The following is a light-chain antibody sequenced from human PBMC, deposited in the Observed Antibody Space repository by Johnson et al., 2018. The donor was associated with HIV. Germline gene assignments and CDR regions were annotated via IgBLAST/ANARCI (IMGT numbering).Light chain of an antibody. V-gene: IGLV1-51*01. Sequence: QSVLTQPPSVSAAPGQKVTISCSGSSSNIVNNYVSWYQHLPGTAPKLLIYDNNKRPSGIPDRFSGSKSGTSATLGITGLQTGDEADYYCGTWDNSLSAYVFGTGTKVTVL. CDR2: DNN. CDR3: GTWDNSLSAYV. J-gene: IGLJ1*01. CDR1: SSNIVNNY.